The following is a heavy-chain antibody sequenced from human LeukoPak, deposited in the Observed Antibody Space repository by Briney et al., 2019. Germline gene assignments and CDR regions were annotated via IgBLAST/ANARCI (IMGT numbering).Heavy chain of an antibody. D-gene: IGHD1-26*01. CDR1: GFTFSSYW. J-gene: IGHJ4*02. CDR2: IKQDGSKE. CDR3: AALWEGGY. Sequence: QAGGSLRLSCAASGFTFSSYWMSWVRQAPGKGLEWVADIKQDGSKEYYGDSVKGRFTISRNNAKNSLFLQMNSLRAEDTAVYYCAALWEGGYWGQGTLVTVSS. V-gene: IGHV3-7*01.